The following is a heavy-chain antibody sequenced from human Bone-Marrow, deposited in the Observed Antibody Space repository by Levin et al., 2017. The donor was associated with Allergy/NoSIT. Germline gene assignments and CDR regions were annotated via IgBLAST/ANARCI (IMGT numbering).Heavy chain of an antibody. CDR1: GYNFTTYW. CDR2: IYPGDSDT. CDR3: ARAPSRYSYRRFDS. V-gene: IGHV5-51*01. D-gene: IGHD5-18*01. Sequence: HGESLKISCKGSGYNFTTYWIGWVRQMPGKGLEWMGIIYPGDSDTRYSPPFQGQVTISADKSISTAYLQWRSLKASDTAIYYCARAPSRYSYRRFDSWGQGTLVIVSS. J-gene: IGHJ4*02.